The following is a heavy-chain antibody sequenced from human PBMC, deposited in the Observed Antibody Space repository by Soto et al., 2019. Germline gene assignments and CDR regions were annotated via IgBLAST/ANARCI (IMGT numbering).Heavy chain of an antibody. V-gene: IGHV3-13*01. Sequence: HPGGSLRLSCAASGFTFSSYDMHWVRQATGKGLEWVSAIGTAGDTYYPGSVKGRFTISRENAKNSLYLQMNSLRAEDTAVYYCARGPSDFWSGYGPYYFDYWGQGTRVTVSS. CDR2: IGTAGDT. J-gene: IGHJ4*02. CDR1: GFTFSSYD. D-gene: IGHD3-3*01. CDR3: ARGPSDFWSGYGPYYFDY.